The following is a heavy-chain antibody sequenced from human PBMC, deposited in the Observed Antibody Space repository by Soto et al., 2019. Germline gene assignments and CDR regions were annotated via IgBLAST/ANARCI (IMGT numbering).Heavy chain of an antibody. CDR2: IWFDGTNK. V-gene: IGHV3-33*08. J-gene: IGHJ6*02. CDR3: ARDEQWLAPSHYCMDV. Sequence: VQLVESGGGLVQPGGSLRLSCAASGFTFNNYGMHWVRQAPGKGLEWVAGIWFDGTNKYYSDSVKGRFTISRDNSKNTLYLQMNSLRAEDTAVYHCARDEQWLAPSHYCMDVWGQGTTVTVSS. CDR1: GFTFNNYG. D-gene: IGHD6-19*01.